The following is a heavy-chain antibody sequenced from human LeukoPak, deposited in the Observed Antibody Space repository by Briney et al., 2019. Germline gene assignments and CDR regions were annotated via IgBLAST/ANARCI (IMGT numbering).Heavy chain of an antibody. CDR2: IIPILGIA. CDR3: ARVHNWNYALGMDV. J-gene: IGHJ6*02. V-gene: IGHV1-69*04. CDR1: GGTFSSYA. D-gene: IGHD1-7*01. Sequence: SVKVSCKASGGTFSSYAISWVRQAPGQGLEWMGRIIPILGIANYAQKFQGRVTITADKSTSTACMELSSLRSEDTAVYYCARVHNWNYALGMDVWGQGTTVTVSS.